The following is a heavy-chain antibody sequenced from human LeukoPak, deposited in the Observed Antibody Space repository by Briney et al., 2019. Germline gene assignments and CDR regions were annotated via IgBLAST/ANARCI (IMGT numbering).Heavy chain of an antibody. CDR2: IKQDGSEK. CDR1: GFTFSTYW. V-gene: IGHV3-7*01. CDR3: AREGRSSSWNNWYFDL. Sequence: GGSLRLSCAASGFTFSTYWMSWVRQAPGKGLEWVANIKQDGSEKHYVDSVKGRFTISRENAKNSLYLQMNSLRAGDTAVYYCAREGRSSSWNNWYFDLWGRGTLVTVSS. J-gene: IGHJ2*01. D-gene: IGHD6-13*01.